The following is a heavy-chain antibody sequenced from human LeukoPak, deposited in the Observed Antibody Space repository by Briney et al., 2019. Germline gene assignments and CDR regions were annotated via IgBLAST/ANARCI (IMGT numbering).Heavy chain of an antibody. V-gene: IGHV1-46*01. J-gene: IGHJ5*02. Sequence: GASVKVSCKASGYTFTSYYMHWVRQAPGQGLEWMGIINPSGGSTSYAQKFQGRVTMTRGTSTSTVYMELSSLRSEDTAVYYCARRVVVVPAAPTPGDNWFDPWGQGTLVTVSS. D-gene: IGHD2-2*01. CDR1: GYTFTSYY. CDR2: INPSGGST. CDR3: ARRVVVVPAAPTPGDNWFDP.